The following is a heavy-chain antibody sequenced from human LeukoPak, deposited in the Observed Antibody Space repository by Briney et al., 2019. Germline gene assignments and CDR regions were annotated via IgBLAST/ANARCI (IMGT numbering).Heavy chain of an antibody. CDR2: ISYDGSNK. Sequence: PGRPLRLSCAASGFTFSNYAMHWVRQAPGKGLEWVAVISYDGSNKYYADSVKGQFTISRDNSKNTFYLEMNSLSAEDTAVYYCARSRGATGYYWVDYWGQGTLVTVSS. J-gene: IGHJ4*02. CDR1: GFTFSNYA. V-gene: IGHV3-30-3*01. CDR3: ARSRGATGYYWVDY. D-gene: IGHD3-22*01.